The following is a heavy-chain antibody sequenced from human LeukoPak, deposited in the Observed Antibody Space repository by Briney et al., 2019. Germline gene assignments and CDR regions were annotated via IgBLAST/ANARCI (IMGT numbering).Heavy chain of an antibody. Sequence: KPSETLSLTCTVSGGSISSYYLSWIRQPPGKGLEWIGYIYYSGSTNYNPSLKSRVTISVDTSKNQFSLKLSSVTAADTAVYYCASHSDISYYGSGSYFDYWGQGTLVTVSS. V-gene: IGHV4-59*01. J-gene: IGHJ4*02. CDR1: GGSISSYY. D-gene: IGHD3-10*01. CDR2: IYYSGST. CDR3: ASHSDISYYGSGSYFDY.